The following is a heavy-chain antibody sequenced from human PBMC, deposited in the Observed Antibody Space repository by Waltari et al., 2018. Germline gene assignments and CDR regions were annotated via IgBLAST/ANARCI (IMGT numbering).Heavy chain of an antibody. CDR3: ATDQNWGSAY. CDR2: IKTDGTEK. Sequence: VQLVESGGGLVQPGDSLRLSCAASGFIFSNYWMGWVRQAPDKGLEWVASIKTDGTEKHYMDSVKGRFTISRGNAKNSLYLQMNSLRVEDTAVYYCATDQNWGSAYWGQGTLVTVSS. D-gene: IGHD3-16*01. J-gene: IGHJ4*02. V-gene: IGHV3-7*03. CDR1: GFIFSNYW.